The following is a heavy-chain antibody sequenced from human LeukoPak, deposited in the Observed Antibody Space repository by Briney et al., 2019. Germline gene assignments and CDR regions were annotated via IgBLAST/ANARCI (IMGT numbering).Heavy chain of an antibody. D-gene: IGHD3-10*01. CDR3: ARVQYYGSGSYYNWFDP. CDR1: GFTLSSSW. V-gene: IGHV3-74*01. CDR2: INSDGSST. Sequence: GGSLRLSCAAFGFTLSSSWMHWVRQAPGKGLVWVSRINSDGSSTTYADSVKGRFTISRDNAKNTLYLQMNSLRAEDTAVYYCARVQYYGSGSYYNWFDPWGQGTLVTVSS. J-gene: IGHJ5*02.